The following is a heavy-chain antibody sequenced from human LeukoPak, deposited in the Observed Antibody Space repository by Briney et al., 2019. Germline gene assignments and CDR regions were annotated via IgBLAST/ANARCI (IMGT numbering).Heavy chain of an antibody. D-gene: IGHD3-22*01. V-gene: IGHV4-39*07. CDR2: IYYSGST. CDR1: GGSISSSSYY. Sequence: PSETLSLTCTVSGGSISSSSYYWGWIRQPPGKGLEWIGSIYYSGSTYYNPSLKSRVTISVDTSKNQFSLKLSSVTAADTAVYYCARGVSRYYYDSSGYPYYFDYWGQGTLVTVSS. J-gene: IGHJ4*02. CDR3: ARGVSRYYYDSSGYPYYFDY.